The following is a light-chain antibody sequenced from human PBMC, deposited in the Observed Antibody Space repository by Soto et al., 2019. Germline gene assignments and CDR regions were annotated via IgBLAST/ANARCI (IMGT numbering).Light chain of an antibody. CDR3: QQYGSSPPSST. CDR1: QRVSSGY. CDR2: GAS. J-gene: IGKJ5*01. V-gene: IGKV3-20*01. Sequence: ESVLTPSPGTLSFSPGEKATLSCRARQRVSSGYLAWYQQKPGQAPRLLIYGASNRATDIPDRFSGRGSGTDFTLTISRLEPEDFAVYYCQQYGSSPPSSTFGQGTRLEIK.